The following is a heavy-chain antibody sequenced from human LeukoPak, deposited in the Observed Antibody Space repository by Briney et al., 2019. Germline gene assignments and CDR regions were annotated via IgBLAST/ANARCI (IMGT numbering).Heavy chain of an antibody. CDR1: GGSISSSSYY. D-gene: IGHD6-19*01. Sequence: PSETLSLTCTVSGGSISSSSYYWGWICQPPGKGLEWIGSIYYSGSTYYNPSLKSRVTISVDTSKNQFSLKLSSVTAADTAVYYCARILAVATKIDYWGQGTLVTVSS. J-gene: IGHJ4*02. V-gene: IGHV4-39*01. CDR3: ARILAVATKIDY. CDR2: IYYSGST.